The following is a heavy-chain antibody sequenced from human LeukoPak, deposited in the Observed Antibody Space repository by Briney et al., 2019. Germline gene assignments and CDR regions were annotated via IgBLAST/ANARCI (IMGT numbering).Heavy chain of an antibody. CDR1: GLLVSSNY. Sequence: GGSLRLSCAASGLLVSSNYMSWVRQAPGKGLEWVAVVYSGGKSGYADFVEGRFTISADNSKNTLYLEMTSLRVEDTAVYYCARGRGYAPRRHYFDHWGQGVQVIASS. CDR3: ARGRGYAPRRHYFDH. J-gene: IGHJ4*02. D-gene: IGHD2-2*01. V-gene: IGHV3-53*01. CDR2: VYSGGKS.